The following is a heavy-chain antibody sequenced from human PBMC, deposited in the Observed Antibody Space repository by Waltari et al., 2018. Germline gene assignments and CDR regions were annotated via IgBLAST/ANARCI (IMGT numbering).Heavy chain of an antibody. CDR2: FDPEDGET. J-gene: IGHJ4*02. CDR3: AKNGGFGGATKIDY. Sequence: QVQLVQSGAAVKKPGASVKVSCKVSGYTLTELSMHWVRQAPGKGLEWMGGFDPEDGETIYAQKFQGRVTMTEDTSTDTAYMERSSLRSEDTAVYYCAKNGGFGGATKIDYWGQGTLVTVSS. D-gene: IGHD3-16*01. V-gene: IGHV1-24*01. CDR1: GYTLTELS.